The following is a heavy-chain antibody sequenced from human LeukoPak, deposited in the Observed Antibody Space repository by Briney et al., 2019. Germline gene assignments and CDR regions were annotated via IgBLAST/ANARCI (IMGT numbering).Heavy chain of an antibody. CDR1: GYTFSSYG. D-gene: IGHD3-16*02. V-gene: IGHV1-18*01. CDR3: ARYGGTNRSFDY. Sequence: ASVNVSFKASGYTFSSYGITWVRQAPGQGLEWMGWISPSSGNTNYVQNLQGRVSMTTDTSTSTVYMELRSLRSDDTAVYYCARYGGTNRSFDYWGPGTLVSVSS. J-gene: IGHJ4*02. CDR2: ISPSSGNT.